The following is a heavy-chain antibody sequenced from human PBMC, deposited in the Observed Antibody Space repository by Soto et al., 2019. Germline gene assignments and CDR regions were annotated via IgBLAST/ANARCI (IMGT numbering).Heavy chain of an antibody. CDR2: ISGSGGDT. D-gene: IGHD6-6*01. Sequence: GGSLSLSCAASGFTFSSYAMSWVRQAPGKRLEWVSAISGSGGDTYYADSVKARFTISRDNSKYTLYLQMNSLRVEDTAVYYCAKDLSSSLTDFDYWGQGTLVTVSS. CDR1: GFTFSSYA. J-gene: IGHJ4*02. CDR3: AKDLSSSLTDFDY. V-gene: IGHV3-23*01.